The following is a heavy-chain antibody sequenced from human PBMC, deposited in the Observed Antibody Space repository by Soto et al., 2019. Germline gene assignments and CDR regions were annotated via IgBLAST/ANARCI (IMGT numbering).Heavy chain of an antibody. CDR2: IYYSGST. D-gene: IGHD3-10*01. CDR1: GGSISSSSYY. J-gene: IGHJ4*02. CDR3: ARQRYYYGSGSYYFDY. V-gene: IGHV4-39*01. Sequence: QLQLQESGPGLVKPSETLSLTCTVSGGSISSSSYYWGWIRQPPGKGLEWIGSIYYSGSTYYNPSLKSRVTISVDTSKNQFSLKLSSVTAADTAVYYCARQRYYYGSGSYYFDYWGQGTLVTVSS.